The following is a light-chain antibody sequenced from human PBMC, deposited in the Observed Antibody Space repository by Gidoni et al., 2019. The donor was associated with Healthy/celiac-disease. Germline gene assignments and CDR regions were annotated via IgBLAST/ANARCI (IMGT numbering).Light chain of an antibody. CDR3: QQYGSSPVT. CDR1: QSVSSSD. CDR2: GAS. J-gene: IGKJ2*01. V-gene: IGKV3-20*01. Sequence: DIVLTQSPGTLSLSPGERATLSCRASQSVSSSDLAWYQQKPGQAPRLLIYGASSRATGIPDRFSGSGSGTDFTLTISRLEPEDFAVYYCQQYGSSPVTFXXXTKLEIK.